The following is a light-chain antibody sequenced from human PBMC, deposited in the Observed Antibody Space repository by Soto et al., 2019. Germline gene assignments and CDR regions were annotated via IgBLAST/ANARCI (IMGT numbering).Light chain of an antibody. CDR1: HTISSW. J-gene: IGKJ4*01. CDR3: QQYNSYSLT. Sequence: DIQMTQSPSTLSASVGDRVTITCRASHTISSWLAWYQQKPGKAPKLLIYDASSLETGVPSRFSGSGSGTEFTLTISSLQPDDFATYYCQQYNSYSLTFGEGTKVEI. V-gene: IGKV1-5*01. CDR2: DAS.